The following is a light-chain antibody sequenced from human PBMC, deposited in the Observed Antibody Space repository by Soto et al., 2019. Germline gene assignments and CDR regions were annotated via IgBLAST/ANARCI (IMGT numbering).Light chain of an antibody. CDR1: SSDVGGYNY. CDR3: SSYAGTHIV. V-gene: IGLV2-8*01. Sequence: QSVLTQPPSASGSPGQSVAISCTGTSSDVGGYNYVSWYQQHPGKAPKLMIYDVSKRPSGVPDRFSGSKSGNTASLTVSGLQAEDEADYYCSSYAGTHIVFGTGTEVTDL. J-gene: IGLJ1*01. CDR2: DVS.